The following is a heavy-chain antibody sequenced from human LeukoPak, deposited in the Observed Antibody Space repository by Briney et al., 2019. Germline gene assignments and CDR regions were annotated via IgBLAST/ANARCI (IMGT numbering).Heavy chain of an antibody. D-gene: IGHD6-6*01. CDR1: GFTVSSSY. CDR3: ARGGNSSWDY. Sequence: PGGSLRLSCAASGFTVSSSYMSWVRQAPGKGLEWVSVIYSGGSTYYADSLKGRFTISRDNAKNSLYLQMNSLRVEDTAVYYCARGGNSSWDYWGQGALVTVSS. CDR2: IYSGGST. J-gene: IGHJ4*02. V-gene: IGHV3-53*01.